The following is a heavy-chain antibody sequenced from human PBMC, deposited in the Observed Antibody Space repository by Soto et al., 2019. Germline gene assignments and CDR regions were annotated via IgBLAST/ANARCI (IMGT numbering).Heavy chain of an antibody. Sequence: EVQLLESGGGLVQPGGSLRLSCAGTGFTFSSYGMSWVRQAPGKGLEWVSTIRGSAGNANYADSVKGRFTISRDDSTNTVHLQMNSLRPDDTAGYYCAKHLWFGESVFDPWGQGTLVVVSS. J-gene: IGHJ5*02. CDR3: AKHLWFGESVFDP. V-gene: IGHV3-23*01. D-gene: IGHD3-10*01. CDR1: GFTFSSYG. CDR2: IRGSAGNA.